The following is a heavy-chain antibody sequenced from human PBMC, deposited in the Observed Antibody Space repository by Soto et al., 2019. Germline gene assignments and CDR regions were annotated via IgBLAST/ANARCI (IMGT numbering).Heavy chain of an antibody. CDR2: INAGNGNT. V-gene: IGHV1-3*01. J-gene: IGHJ4*02. D-gene: IGHD4-17*01. Sequence: ASVKLSCKASGYTFTSYAMHWVRQAPGQRLEWMGWINAGNGNTKYSQKFQGRVTITRDTSASTAYMELSSLRSEDTAVYYCAVDLYGDVPFDYWGQGTLVTVSS. CDR3: AVDLYGDVPFDY. CDR1: GYTFTSYA.